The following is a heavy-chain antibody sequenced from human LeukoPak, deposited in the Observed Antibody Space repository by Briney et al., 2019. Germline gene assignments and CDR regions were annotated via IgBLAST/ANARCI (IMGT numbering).Heavy chain of an antibody. D-gene: IGHD6-13*01. CDR3: ASGGAGIAAAP. J-gene: IGHJ3*01. CDR1: GGSISTYY. V-gene: IGHV4-59*01. CDR2: IYYSGST. Sequence: SETLSLTCTVSGGSISTYYWSWIRQPPGEGLEWIGYIYYSGSTNYHPSLKSRVTMSVDTSKNQFSLKLTSVTAADTAVYYCASGGAGIAAAPWGPGTMVTVSS.